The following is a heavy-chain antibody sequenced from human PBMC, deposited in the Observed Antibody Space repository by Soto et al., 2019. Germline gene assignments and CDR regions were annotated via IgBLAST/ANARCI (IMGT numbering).Heavy chain of an antibody. Sequence: SEPLSLTCAVYCGSFSGYYWSWIRQPPGKGLEWIGEINHSGSTNYNPSLKSRVTISVDTSKNQFSLKLSSVTAADTAVYYCARAGHLVVVTDTLYYYYGMLLWGQGPT. V-gene: IGHV4-34*01. CDR3: ARAGHLVVVTDTLYYYYGMLL. D-gene: IGHD2-21*02. CDR1: CGSFSGYY. J-gene: IGHJ6*02. CDR2: INHSGST.